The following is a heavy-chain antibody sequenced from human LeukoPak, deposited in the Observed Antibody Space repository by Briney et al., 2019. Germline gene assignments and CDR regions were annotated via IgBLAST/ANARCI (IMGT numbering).Heavy chain of an antibody. D-gene: IGHD6-13*01. J-gene: IGHJ4*02. CDR3: ARDTLIAAFDY. CDR2: IYTSGST. V-gene: IGHV4-61*02. CDR1: GGSISSGSYY. Sequence: PSETLSLTCTVSGGSISSGSYYWSWIRQPAGKGLEWIGRIYTSGSTNYNPSLKSRVTISVDTSKNQFSLKLSSATAADTAVYYCARDTLIAAFDYWGQGTLVTVSS.